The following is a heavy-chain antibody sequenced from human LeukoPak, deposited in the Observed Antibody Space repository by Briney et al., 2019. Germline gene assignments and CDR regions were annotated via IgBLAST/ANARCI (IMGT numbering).Heavy chain of an antibody. V-gene: IGHV4-30-4*08. Sequence: SETLSLTCTVPGGSISSGDYYWSCIRQPPGKGLEWIGYIYYSGSTYYNPSLKSRVTISVDTAKNQFSLKLSSVTASDTAVYYCGKGRFWFDPWGQGTLVTVS. CDR3: GKGRFWFDP. CDR1: GGSISSGDYY. CDR2: IYYSGST. J-gene: IGHJ5*02.